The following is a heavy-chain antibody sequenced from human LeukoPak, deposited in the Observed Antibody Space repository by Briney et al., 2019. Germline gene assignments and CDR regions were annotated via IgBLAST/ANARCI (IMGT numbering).Heavy chain of an antibody. D-gene: IGHD5-12*01. CDR1: GFPFNNYW. Sequence: GGSLRLSSAASGFPFNNYWMHWVRQVPGKGLVWVSRMNSEGTTTTYADSVKGRFTISRDNAKNTLHLQMNSLRAEDTAVYYCVRGGNRAYYVDYWGQGTLVTVSS. CDR2: MNSEGTTT. CDR3: VRGGNRAYYVDY. V-gene: IGHV3-74*01. J-gene: IGHJ4*02.